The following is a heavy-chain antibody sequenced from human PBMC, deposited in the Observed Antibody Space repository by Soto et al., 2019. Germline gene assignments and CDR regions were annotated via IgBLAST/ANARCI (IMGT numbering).Heavy chain of an antibody. J-gene: IGHJ3*02. CDR3: ARLRLVRDAFDI. CDR1: GFTFSDYY. Sequence: VGSLRLSCAASGFTFSDYYMSWIRQAPGKGLEWVSYISSSGSTIYYADSVKGRFTISRDNAKNSLYLQMNGLRAEDTAVYYCARLRLVRDAFDIWGQGTMVTVSS. CDR2: ISSSGSTI. V-gene: IGHV3-11*01. D-gene: IGHD6-19*01.